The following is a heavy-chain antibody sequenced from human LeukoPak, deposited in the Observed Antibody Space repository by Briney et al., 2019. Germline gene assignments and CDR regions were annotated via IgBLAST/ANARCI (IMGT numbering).Heavy chain of an antibody. CDR3: AKDGYYDSSAYYYVRYFDL. D-gene: IGHD3-22*01. Sequence: GGSLRLSYAASGFTVSSNYMSWVRQAPGKGLEWVSVIYSGGSTYYADSVKGRFTISRDNSKNTLYLQMNSLRAEDTAVYYCAKDGYYDSSAYYYVRYFDLWGRGTLVTVSS. V-gene: IGHV3-53*01. CDR1: GFTVSSNY. J-gene: IGHJ2*01. CDR2: IYSGGST.